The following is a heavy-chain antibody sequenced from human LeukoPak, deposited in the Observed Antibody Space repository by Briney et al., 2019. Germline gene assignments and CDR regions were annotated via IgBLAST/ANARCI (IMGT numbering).Heavy chain of an antibody. CDR3: ARPEGTADAFDI. CDR1: GYSFSSYW. J-gene: IGHJ3*02. Sequence: GESLKISCKGSGYSFSSYWITWVRQMPGKGLEWMGRIDPSDSYTNYSPSFQGHVTISVDKSISTAYLQWSSLKASDTAMYYCARPEGTADAFDIWGQRTMVTVSS. V-gene: IGHV5-10-1*01. D-gene: IGHD1-7*01. CDR2: IDPSDSYT.